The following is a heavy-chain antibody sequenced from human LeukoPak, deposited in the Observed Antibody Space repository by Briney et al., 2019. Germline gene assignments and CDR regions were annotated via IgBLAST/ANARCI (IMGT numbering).Heavy chain of an antibody. V-gene: IGHV1-69*06. CDR2: IIPIFGTA. CDR1: GGTFSSYA. Sequence: GASVKVSCKASGGTFSSYAISWVRQAPGQGLEWMGGIIPIFGTANYAQKFQGRVTITADKSTSTAYMELSSLRSEDTAVYYCARGFLTGFNWFDPWGQGTLVTVSS. J-gene: IGHJ5*02. CDR3: ARGFLTGFNWFDP. D-gene: IGHD3-9*01.